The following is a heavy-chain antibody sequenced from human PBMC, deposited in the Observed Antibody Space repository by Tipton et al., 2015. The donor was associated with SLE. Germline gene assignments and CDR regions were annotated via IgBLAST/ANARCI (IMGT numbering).Heavy chain of an antibody. V-gene: IGHV4-59*08. CDR3: ARQGEYSSSSGFWFDP. CDR2: ISSDGST. CDR1: GASISTYY. J-gene: IGHJ5*02. Sequence: TLSLTCTVSGASISTYYWTWIRQTPGKGLEWLGYISSDGSTNYNPSLQSRVVISDDTSKSQFSLKLSSVTAADTAVYYCARQGEYSSSSGFWFDPWGQGTLVTVSS. D-gene: IGHD6-6*01.